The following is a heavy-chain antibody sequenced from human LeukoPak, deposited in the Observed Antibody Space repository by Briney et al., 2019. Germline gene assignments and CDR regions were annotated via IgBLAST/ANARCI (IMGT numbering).Heavy chain of an antibody. CDR1: GSTFSRYW. D-gene: IGHD3-10*01. CDR2: VKSDGSDT. J-gene: IGHJ4*02. V-gene: IGHV3-74*01. Sequence: PGGSLRLPCAASGSTFSRYWMHWVRQAPGKGLVWVSRVKSDGSDTIYADSVKGRFTISRDNAKNTLYLQMDSLRAEDTAVYYCTTGIGNYYYYWGQGTLVTVAS. CDR3: TTGIGNYYYY.